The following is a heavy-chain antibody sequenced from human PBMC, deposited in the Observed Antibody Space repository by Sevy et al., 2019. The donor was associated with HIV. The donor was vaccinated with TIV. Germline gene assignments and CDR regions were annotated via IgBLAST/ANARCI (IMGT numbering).Heavy chain of an antibody. J-gene: IGHJ4*02. CDR3: ARTAFGYSYGYGPLDY. Sequence: GGSLRLSCAASGFKFDNYAMTWVRQAPGKGLDWVSSISGSGTSTYYADSVKGRFTLSRDKSKKTLYLQMNGLRVEDTAVYYCARTAFGYSYGYGPLDYWGQRILVTVSS. D-gene: IGHD5-18*01. CDR2: ISGSGTST. V-gene: IGHV3-23*01. CDR1: GFKFDNYA.